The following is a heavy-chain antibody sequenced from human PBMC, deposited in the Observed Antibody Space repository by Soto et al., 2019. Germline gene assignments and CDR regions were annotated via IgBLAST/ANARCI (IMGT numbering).Heavy chain of an antibody. Sequence: QVQLQESGPGLVKPPETLSLTCTVSGGSINSYYWSWIRRPPGKGLEWIGYVDYSGSTNYSPSLRSRVTLSIDTSKNQFSLNLRSAAAADTAVYYCARSPWGYAFDVWSQGTMVTVSS. CDR1: GGSINSYY. D-gene: IGHD3-16*01. J-gene: IGHJ3*01. V-gene: IGHV4-59*01. CDR2: VDYSGST. CDR3: ARSPWGYAFDV.